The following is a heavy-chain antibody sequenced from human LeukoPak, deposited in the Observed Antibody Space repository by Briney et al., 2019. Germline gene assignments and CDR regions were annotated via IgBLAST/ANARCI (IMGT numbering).Heavy chain of an antibody. J-gene: IGHJ6*03. V-gene: IGHV3-11*01. CDR3: ARSPPYYYDSSGWSYYYYYMDV. Sequence: GGSLRLSCAASGFTFSDYYMSWIRQAPGKGLEWVSYISSSGSTIYYADSVKGRFTISRDNAKNSLYLQMNSLRAEDTAVYYCARSPPYYYDSSGWSYYYYYMDVWGKGTTVTVSS. D-gene: IGHD3-22*01. CDR1: GFTFSDYY. CDR2: ISSSGSTI.